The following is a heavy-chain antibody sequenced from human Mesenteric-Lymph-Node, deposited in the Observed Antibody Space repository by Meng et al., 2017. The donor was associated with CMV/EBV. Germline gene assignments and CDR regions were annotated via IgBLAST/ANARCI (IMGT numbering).Heavy chain of an antibody. CDR3: ARHYYGSAPGY. V-gene: IGHV4-39*01. CDR2: IYYSGST. CDR1: GGSISSSSYY. Sequence: SETLSLTCTVSGGSISSSSYYWGWIRQPPGKGLEWIGSIYYSGSTYYNPSLKSRVTISVDTSKNQFSLKLSSVTAADTAVYYCARHYYGSAPGYWGQGTLVTVSS. D-gene: IGHD3-10*01. J-gene: IGHJ4*02.